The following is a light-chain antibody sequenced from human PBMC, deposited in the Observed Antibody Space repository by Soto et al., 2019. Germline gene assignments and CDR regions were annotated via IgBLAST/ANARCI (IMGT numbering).Light chain of an antibody. CDR1: SSDIGYYNY. CDR2: EVT. Sequence: QSALTQPPSASGPPGQSVTISCTGTSSDIGYYNYVSWYQQHPGKAPKLLIYEVTKRPSGVPDRFSGSKSGNTASLTVSGLQAEDEADYYCSSFAGVSTVFGTGTKLTVL. CDR3: SSFAGVSTV. V-gene: IGLV2-8*01. J-gene: IGLJ1*01.